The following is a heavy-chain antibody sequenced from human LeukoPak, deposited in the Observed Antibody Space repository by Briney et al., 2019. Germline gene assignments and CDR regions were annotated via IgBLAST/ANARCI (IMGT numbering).Heavy chain of an antibody. Sequence: PGGSLRPSCAASGFTFDGYGMGWVRQAPGKGLEWVSGINWNGGSTGYVDSVKRRFTIYRDNAKNLLYLQMNSLRVEDTALYYCARDGYGYSYDYWGQGTLVTVSS. CDR2: INWNGGST. D-gene: IGHD5-18*01. V-gene: IGHV3-20*04. J-gene: IGHJ4*02. CDR3: ARDGYGYSYDY. CDR1: GFTFDGYG.